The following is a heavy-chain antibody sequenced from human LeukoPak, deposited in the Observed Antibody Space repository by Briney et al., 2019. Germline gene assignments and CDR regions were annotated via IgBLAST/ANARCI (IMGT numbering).Heavy chain of an antibody. V-gene: IGHV3-30*18. Sequence: GRSLRLSCAASGFTFSSYGMHWVRQAPGKGLEWAAVISYDGTKRHYADSVKGRVTISRDNSKITLYLYMNSLGAEDTAVYYCAKDTNAYYSRGFDIWGQGTMVTVSS. CDR2: ISYDGTKR. CDR1: GFTFSSYG. J-gene: IGHJ3*02. CDR3: AKDTNAYYSRGFDI. D-gene: IGHD3-16*01.